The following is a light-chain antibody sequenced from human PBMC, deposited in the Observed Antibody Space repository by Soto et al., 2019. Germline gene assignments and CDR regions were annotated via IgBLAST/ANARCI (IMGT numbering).Light chain of an antibody. J-gene: IGLJ2*01. Sequence: QSALTQPASVSGSPGRSITISCTGTSSDVGGYNYVSWYQQYPGKAPKLMIYDVSNRPSGVSNRFSGSKSGNTASLTISGLQAEDEADYYCSSYTSGNTLVFGGGPKLTVL. V-gene: IGLV2-14*01. CDR1: SSDVGGYNY. CDR2: DVS. CDR3: SSYTSGNTLV.